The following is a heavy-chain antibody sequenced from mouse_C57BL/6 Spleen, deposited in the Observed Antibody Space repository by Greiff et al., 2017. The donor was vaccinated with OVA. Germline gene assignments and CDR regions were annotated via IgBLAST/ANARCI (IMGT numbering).Heavy chain of an antibody. Sequence: QVQLQQSGAELVMPGASVKLSCKASGYTFTSYWMHWVKQRPGQGLEWIGEIDPSDSYTNYNQKFKGKSTLTVDKSSSTAYMQLSSLTSEDSAVYYCARGDGYLYYFDYWGQGTTLTVSS. CDR1: GYTFTSYW. CDR2: IDPSDSYT. CDR3: ARGDGYLYYFDY. J-gene: IGHJ2*01. D-gene: IGHD2-3*01. V-gene: IGHV1-69*01.